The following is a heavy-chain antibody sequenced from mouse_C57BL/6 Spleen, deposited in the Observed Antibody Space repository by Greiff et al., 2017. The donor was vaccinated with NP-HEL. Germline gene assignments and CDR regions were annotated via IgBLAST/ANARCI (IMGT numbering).Heavy chain of an antibody. D-gene: IGHD1-1*01. Sequence: EVQLQESGPGLVKPSQSLSLTCSVTGYSITSGYYWNWIRQVPGNKLEWMGYISYDGSNNYNPSLKNRISITRDTPKNQFLLKLNSVTTEDTATYYCASQITTFRYFDVWGTGTTVTVSS. J-gene: IGHJ1*03. CDR3: ASQITTFRYFDV. CDR1: GYSITSGYY. CDR2: ISYDGSN. V-gene: IGHV3-6*01.